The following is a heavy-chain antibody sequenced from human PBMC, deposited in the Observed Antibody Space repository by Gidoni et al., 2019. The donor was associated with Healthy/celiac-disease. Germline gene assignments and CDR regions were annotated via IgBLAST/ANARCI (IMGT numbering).Heavy chain of an antibody. V-gene: IGHV3-30*18. CDR2: ISYDGSNK. J-gene: IGHJ4*02. D-gene: IGHD3-22*01. CDR1: GFTFSSYG. Sequence: QVQLVESGGGVVQPGRSLRLSCAASGFTFSSYGMHWVRQAPGKGLEWVAVISYDGSNKYYADSVKGRFTISRDNSKNTLYLQMNSLRAEDTAVYYCAKEAEGWLLGYWGQGTLVTVSS. CDR3: AKEAEGWLLGY.